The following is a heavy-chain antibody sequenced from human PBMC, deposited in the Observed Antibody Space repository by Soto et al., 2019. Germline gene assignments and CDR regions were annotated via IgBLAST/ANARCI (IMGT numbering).Heavy chain of an antibody. V-gene: IGHV5-51*01. CDR1: GYSFTSYW. D-gene: IGHD6-13*01. CDR3: ARSSIQGIADIMNAFDI. J-gene: IGHJ3*02. CDR2: IYPGDSDT. Sequence: GESLKISCKGSGYSFTSYWIGWVRQMPGKGLEWMGIIYPGDSDTRYSPSFQGQVTISADKSISTAYLQWSSLKASDTAMYYCARSSIQGIADIMNAFDIWGQGTMVTVSS.